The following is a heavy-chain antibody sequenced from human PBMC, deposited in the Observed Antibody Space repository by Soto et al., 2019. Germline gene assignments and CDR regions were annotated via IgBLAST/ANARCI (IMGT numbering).Heavy chain of an antibody. CDR2: MNPLNGDT. CDR1: GYTFTTYS. V-gene: IGHV1-3*01. CDR3: ARGNSGAFDI. D-gene: IGHD6-19*01. Sequence: QVQLVQSGAEVKKPGASVKVSCKASGYTFTTYSMHWVRQAPGQRLEWMGWMNPLNGDTKYSKRFQGRLTIIRDTSASTAYMELSSLRSEDTAIYYCARGNSGAFDIWGQGTMVTVSS. J-gene: IGHJ3*02.